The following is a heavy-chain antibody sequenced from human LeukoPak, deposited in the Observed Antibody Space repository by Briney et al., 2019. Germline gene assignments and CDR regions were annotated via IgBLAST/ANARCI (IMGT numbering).Heavy chain of an antibody. V-gene: IGHV3-23*01. CDR1: GFTFSSYA. J-gene: IGHJ4*02. Sequence: PGGSLGLSCAASGFTFSSYAMSWVRQAPGEGLEWVSTISGSADNTNYAEAVKGRFTISRDNSKNTMYLQMNSLRAEDTAVYYCAKQGFGCWGQGTLVTVSS. CDR3: AKQGFGC. CDR2: ISGSADNT.